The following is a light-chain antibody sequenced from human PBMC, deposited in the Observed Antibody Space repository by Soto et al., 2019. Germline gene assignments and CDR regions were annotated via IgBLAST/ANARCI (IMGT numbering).Light chain of an antibody. CDR3: QQYQSLT. V-gene: IGKV3-20*01. CDR1: QSVSSSY. Sequence: VMTQSPTTLSVSPGERATLSCRASQSVSSSYLAWYQQKPGQAPRLLIYGASSRATGIPDRFSGSGSGTDFTLTISRLEPEDFAVYYCQQYQSLTFGGGTKVDI. J-gene: IGKJ4*01. CDR2: GAS.